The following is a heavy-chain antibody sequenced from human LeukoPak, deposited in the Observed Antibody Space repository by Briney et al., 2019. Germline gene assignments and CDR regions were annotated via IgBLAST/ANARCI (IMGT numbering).Heavy chain of an antibody. CDR3: ARGAHIVVVPAATGADYFDS. CDR1: GFTFSSYA. D-gene: IGHD2-2*01. Sequence: GGSLRLSCAASGFTFSSYAIHWVRQAPGKGLEWVAVISYGGSNKYYADSVKSRFTISRDNSKNTLYLQMNSLRAEDTAVYYCARGAHIVVVPAATGADYFDSWGQGTLVTVSS. V-gene: IGHV3-30-3*01. CDR2: ISYGGSNK. J-gene: IGHJ4*02.